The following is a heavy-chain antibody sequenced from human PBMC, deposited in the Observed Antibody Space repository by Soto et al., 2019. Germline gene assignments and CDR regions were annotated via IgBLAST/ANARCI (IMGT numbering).Heavy chain of an antibody. CDR2: IHSDGSST. CDR3: ARGDRGAFDL. J-gene: IGHJ3*01. CDR1: GFTFSYYW. Sequence: EVQLVESEGGLVQPGGSLRLSCAASGFTFSYYWMHWVRQAPGQGLGWVSRIHSDGSSTTYADSVKGRITISRDNAKNTLYLQMNRLRAEDTAVYYCARGDRGAFDLWGQGTMVTVSS. V-gene: IGHV3-74*01. D-gene: IGHD2-21*02.